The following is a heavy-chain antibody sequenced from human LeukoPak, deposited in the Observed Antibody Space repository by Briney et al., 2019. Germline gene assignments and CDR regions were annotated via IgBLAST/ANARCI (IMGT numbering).Heavy chain of an antibody. CDR3: AHRPAVAVTYYYYYMDV. D-gene: IGHD6-19*01. J-gene: IGHJ6*03. V-gene: IGHV3-23*01. CDR1: GFTFSSYA. CDR2: ISGSGGST. Sequence: PGESLRLSCAASGFTFSSYAMSWVRQAPGKGLEWVSAISGSGGSTYYADSVKGRFTISRDNSKNTLYLQMNSLRAEDTAVYYCAHRPAVAVTYYYYYMDVWGKGTTVTVSS.